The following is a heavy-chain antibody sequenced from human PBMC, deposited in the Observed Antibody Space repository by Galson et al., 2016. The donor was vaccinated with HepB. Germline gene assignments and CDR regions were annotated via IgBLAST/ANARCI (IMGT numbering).Heavy chain of an antibody. CDR2: ITYSGDNT. CDR1: GFTFSSYS. Sequence: SLRLSCAASGFTFSSYSMSWVRQAPGKGLEWVSTITYSGDNTYYADSVKGRFTISRDSSKNSLYLQMNSRRADDTAIYYCAKNSRGFPPDYWGQGTLVTVSS. J-gene: IGHJ4*02. V-gene: IGHV3-23*01. D-gene: IGHD3-22*01. CDR3: AKNSRGFPPDY.